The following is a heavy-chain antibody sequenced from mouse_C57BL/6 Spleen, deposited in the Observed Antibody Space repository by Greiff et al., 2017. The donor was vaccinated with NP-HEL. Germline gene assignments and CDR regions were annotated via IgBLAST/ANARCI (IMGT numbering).Heavy chain of an antibody. CDR3: TRDGGQLRLPFAY. CDR1: GYTFTSYW. Sequence: EVQLQQSGTVLARPGASVKMSCKTSGYTFTSYWMHWVKQRPGQGLEWIGAIYPGNSDTSYNQKFKGKAKLTAVTSASTAYMELSSLTNEDSAVYYCTRDGGQLRLPFAYWGQGTLVTVSA. CDR2: IYPGNSDT. V-gene: IGHV1-5*01. D-gene: IGHD3-2*02. J-gene: IGHJ3*01.